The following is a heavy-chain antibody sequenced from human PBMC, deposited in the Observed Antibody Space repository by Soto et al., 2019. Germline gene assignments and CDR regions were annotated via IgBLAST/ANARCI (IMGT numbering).Heavy chain of an antibody. CDR3: ARDYDFWSGPNYGMDV. Sequence: QVQLQESGPGLVKPSQTLSLTCTVSGGSINSGDYYWSWIRQPPGKGLEWIGYIYYSGSTYYNPSLKSRVTISVDTSKNQFSLKLSSVTAADTAVYYCARDYDFWSGPNYGMDVWGQGTTVTVSS. J-gene: IGHJ6*02. D-gene: IGHD3-3*01. V-gene: IGHV4-30-4*01. CDR1: GGSINSGDYY. CDR2: IYYSGST.